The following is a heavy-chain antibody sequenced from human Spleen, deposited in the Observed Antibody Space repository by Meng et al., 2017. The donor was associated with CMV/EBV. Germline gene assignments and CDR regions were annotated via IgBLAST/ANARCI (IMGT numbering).Heavy chain of an antibody. CDR1: GGSFSGYY. CDR2: INHSGST. Sequence: YGGSFSGYYWSWIRQPPGKGLEWIGEINHSGSTNYNPSLKSRVTISVDTSKNQFSLKLSSVTAADTAVYYCARGSAMATTTDAFDIWGQGTMVTVSS. J-gene: IGHJ3*02. V-gene: IGHV4-34*01. D-gene: IGHD5-24*01. CDR3: ARGSAMATTTDAFDI.